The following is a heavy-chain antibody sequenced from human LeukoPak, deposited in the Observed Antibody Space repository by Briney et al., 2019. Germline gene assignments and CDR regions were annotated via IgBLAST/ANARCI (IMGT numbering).Heavy chain of an antibody. D-gene: IGHD2-8*02. CDR1: GYTFTSYD. J-gene: IGHJ5*02. Sequence: GASVKVSCKASGYTFTSYDINWVRQATGQGLEWMGWMNPNSGNTGYAQKFQGRVTITRNTSISTAYMELSSLRSEDTAVYYCARLGYGPGESPAAARFDPWGQGTLVTVSS. V-gene: IGHV1-8*03. CDR2: MNPNSGNT. CDR3: ARLGYGPGESPAAARFDP.